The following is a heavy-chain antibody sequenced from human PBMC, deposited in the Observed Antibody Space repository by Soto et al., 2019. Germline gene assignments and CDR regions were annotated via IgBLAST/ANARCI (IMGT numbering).Heavy chain of an antibody. CDR2: LSYDGSTK. Sequence: QVQLVESGGGVVQPGRSLRLSCAAAGFTFSNYGMHWVRQAPGKGLEWVAVLSYDGSTKHYADSVKGRFTISRDNSKNTLCLQMNSLRTEDTAMYYCAKSSGWYINYFDPWGRGTLVTFSS. CDR1: GFTFSNYG. J-gene: IGHJ5*02. V-gene: IGHV3-30*18. CDR3: AKSSGWYINYFDP. D-gene: IGHD6-19*01.